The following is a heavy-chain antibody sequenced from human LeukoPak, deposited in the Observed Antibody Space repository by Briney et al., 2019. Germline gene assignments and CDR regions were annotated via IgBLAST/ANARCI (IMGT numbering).Heavy chain of an antibody. CDR2: INPNTGDT. V-gene: IGHV1-2*02. CDR1: GYTFTGYY. CDR3: AKDQGRGFTYGLYYFDY. J-gene: IGHJ4*02. Sequence: ASVKVSCKASGYTFTGYYMHWVRQAPGQGLEWMGWINPNTGDTNYAQKFQGRVTMTRDTSSSTAYMELSRLRSDDTAMYYCAKDQGRGFTYGLYYFDYWGQGTLVTVSS. D-gene: IGHD5-18*01.